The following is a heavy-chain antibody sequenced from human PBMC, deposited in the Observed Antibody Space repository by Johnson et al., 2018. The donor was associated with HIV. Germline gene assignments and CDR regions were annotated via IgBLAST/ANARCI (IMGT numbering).Heavy chain of an antibody. J-gene: IGHJ3*02. Sequence: QVQLVESGGTVVRPGGSLRLSCAASGFTFSSYAMHWVRQAPGKGLEWVAVISYDASNKYYADSVKGRFTISRDNSKNTLYLQMNSLRAEDTAVYYCAREPRIAAFRDAFDIWGQGTMVTVSS. D-gene: IGHD6-6*01. V-gene: IGHV3-30*04. CDR3: AREPRIAAFRDAFDI. CDR2: ISYDASNK. CDR1: GFTFSSYA.